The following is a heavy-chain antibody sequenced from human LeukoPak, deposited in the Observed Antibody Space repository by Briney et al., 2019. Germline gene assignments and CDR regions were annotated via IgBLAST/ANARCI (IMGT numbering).Heavy chain of an antibody. CDR2: IYYSGST. Sequence: SQTLSLTCNVSGGSIGSCDYYWSWIRQPPGKGLEGIGYIYYSGSTYYNPSLKCRVTISVDTSKNQFSLKLSSVTAADTAVYYCARDRSPMDVWGKGTTVTVSS. J-gene: IGHJ6*04. CDR1: GGSIGSCDYY. CDR3: ARDRSPMDV. V-gene: IGHV4-30-4*08.